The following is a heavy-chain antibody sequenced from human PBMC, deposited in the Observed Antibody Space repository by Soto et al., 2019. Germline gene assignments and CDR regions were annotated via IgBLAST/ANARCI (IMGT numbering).Heavy chain of an antibody. V-gene: IGHV3-33*06. J-gene: IGHJ4*02. Sequence: PGGSLRLSCAASGFTFSSYGMHWVRQAPGKGLEWVAVIWYDGSNKYYADSVKGRFTISRDNSENSLYLHMNSQRAEDTGRYFCAKEIFAAAYAATSTFDLWGQGTVVTVSS. CDR2: IWYDGSNK. CDR3: AKEIFAAAYAATSTFDL. D-gene: IGHD2-8*01. CDR1: GFTFSSYG.